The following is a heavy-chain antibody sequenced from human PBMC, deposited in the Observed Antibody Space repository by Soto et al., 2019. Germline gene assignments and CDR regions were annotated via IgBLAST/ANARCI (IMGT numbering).Heavy chain of an antibody. D-gene: IGHD4-4*01. Sequence: QLQLQESGPGLVKPSETLSLTCSVSGGSISSRTFWWAWIRQPPGKGLEWIGDMYYSGSSYSSPSLKGRVTLSVETSKNQLSLKLKSVTAADTAVYYCARHPRDDYNYGGSGIFDYWGQGTLVTVSS. V-gene: IGHV4-39*01. CDR1: GGSISSRTFW. CDR2: MYYSGSS. CDR3: ARHPRDDYNYGGSGIFDY. J-gene: IGHJ4*02.